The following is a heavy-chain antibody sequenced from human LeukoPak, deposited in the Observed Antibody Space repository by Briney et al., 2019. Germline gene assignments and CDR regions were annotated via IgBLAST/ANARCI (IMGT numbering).Heavy chain of an antibody. CDR1: GGTFSSYA. J-gene: IGHJ4*02. Sequence: ASVKVSCKASGGTFSSYAISWVRQAPGQGLEWMGWISAYNGNTNYAQKLQGRVTMTEDTSTDTAYMELSSLRSEDTAVYYCATGPPYFDYWGQGTLVTVSS. CDR3: ATGPPYFDY. V-gene: IGHV1-18*01. CDR2: ISAYNGNT.